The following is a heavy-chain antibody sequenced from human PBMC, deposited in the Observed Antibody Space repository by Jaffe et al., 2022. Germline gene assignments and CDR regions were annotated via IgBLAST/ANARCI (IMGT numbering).Heavy chain of an antibody. CDR2: IYHSGST. V-gene: IGHV4-38-2*02. CDR3: ARDPGVRWFGEWRPDYFDY. Sequence: QVQLQESGPGLVKPSETLSLTCAVSGYSISSGYYWGWIRQPPGKGLEWIGSIYHSGSTYYNPSLKSRVTISVDTSKNQFSLKLSSVTAADTAVYYCARDPGVRWFGEWRPDYFDYWGQGTLVTVSS. D-gene: IGHD3-10*01. CDR1: GYSISSGYY. J-gene: IGHJ4*02.